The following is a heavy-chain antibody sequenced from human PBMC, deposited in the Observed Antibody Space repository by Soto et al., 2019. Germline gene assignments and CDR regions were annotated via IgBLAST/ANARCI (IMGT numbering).Heavy chain of an antibody. CDR2: IYYSGGT. J-gene: IGHJ4*02. CDR1: GGSISSYY. D-gene: IGHD6-13*01. Sequence: QVQLQESGPGLVKPSETLSLTCSVSGGSISSYYWGWIRQPPGKGLEWIGHIYYSGGTSYNPSLNSRITISVDTSKCLFSLKLSSVTAADMAVYFCARDSAAGTGDYDHWGQGILVTVSS. CDR3: ARDSAAGTGDYDH. V-gene: IGHV4-59*01.